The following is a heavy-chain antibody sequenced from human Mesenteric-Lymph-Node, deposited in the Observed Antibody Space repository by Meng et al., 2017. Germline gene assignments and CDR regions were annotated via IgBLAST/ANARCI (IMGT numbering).Heavy chain of an antibody. Sequence: QVQLQQWGAGLLKPSETRSLTCAVNGGSLSGAYWNWIRQPPGKGLEWIGEIIHGGSPSYNPSLKSRVTISVETSKNQFSLKLTSVTAADTAVYYCARNWGTGDSWFDPWGPGTLVTVSS. V-gene: IGHV4-34*12. CDR3: ARNWGTGDSWFDP. J-gene: IGHJ5*02. CDR1: GGSLSGAY. CDR2: IIHGGSP. D-gene: IGHD7-27*01.